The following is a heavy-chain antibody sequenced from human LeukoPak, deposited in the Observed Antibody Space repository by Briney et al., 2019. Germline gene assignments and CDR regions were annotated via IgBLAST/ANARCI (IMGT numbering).Heavy chain of an antibody. CDR3: ARVGSPIHYGMEV. CDR2: ISSSGSAI. V-gene: IGHV3-48*04. J-gene: IGHJ6*02. CDR1: GFTFSSHS. D-gene: IGHD6-13*01. Sequence: PGGSLRLSCAASGFTFSSHSMNWVRQAPGEGLEWVSYISSSGSAIYYADSVRGRFTISRDNANNSLYLQMNSLRVEDTAVYYCARVGSPIHYGMEVRGQGTTVTVSS.